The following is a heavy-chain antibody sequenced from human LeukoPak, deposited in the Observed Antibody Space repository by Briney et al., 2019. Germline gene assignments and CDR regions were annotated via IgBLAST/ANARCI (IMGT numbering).Heavy chain of an antibody. CDR1: GYTFTSYD. V-gene: IGHV1-69*05. CDR3: AREVGDILTGYRNWFDP. Sequence: SVKVSCKASGYTFTSYDINWVRQATGQGLEWMGGIIPIFGTANYAQKFQGRVTITTGESTSTAYMELSSLKSEDTAVYYCAREVGDILTGYRNWFDPWGQGTLVTVSS. D-gene: IGHD3-9*01. CDR2: IIPIFGTA. J-gene: IGHJ5*02.